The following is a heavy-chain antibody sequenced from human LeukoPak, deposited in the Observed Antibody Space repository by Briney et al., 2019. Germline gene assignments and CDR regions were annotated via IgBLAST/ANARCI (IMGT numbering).Heavy chain of an antibody. V-gene: IGHV3-74*01. D-gene: IGHD2-21*02. CDR1: GFTFSSYA. CDR3: ARDGFLGPVTAYLDY. Sequence: HTGGSLRLSCAASGFTFSSYAMHWVRHAPGKGLVWVSRVKSDGSSTSYADSVKGRFTISRDNARNTLYLQMNSLRAEDTAVYYCARDGFLGPVTAYLDYWGQGAPVTVSS. J-gene: IGHJ4*02. CDR2: VKSDGSST.